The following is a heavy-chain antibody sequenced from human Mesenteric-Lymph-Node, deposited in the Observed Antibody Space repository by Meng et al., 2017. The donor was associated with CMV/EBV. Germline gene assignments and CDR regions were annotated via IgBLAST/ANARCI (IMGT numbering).Heavy chain of an antibody. CDR2: IYSGGDST. CDR1: GFTFGSSA. V-gene: IGHV3-23*03. D-gene: IGHD6-13*01. J-gene: IGHJ4*01. Sequence: GGSLRLSCEASGFTFGSSAMSWVRQAPGKGLEWVSLIYSGGDSTDYGESVKGRFSISRDNSKSMVYLQMKSLRDEDTAIYYCTKLGSSWTSDYWGHGTLVTVSS. CDR3: TKLGSSWTSDY.